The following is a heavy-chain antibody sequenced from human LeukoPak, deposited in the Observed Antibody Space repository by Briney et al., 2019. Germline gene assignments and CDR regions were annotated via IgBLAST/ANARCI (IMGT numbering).Heavy chain of an antibody. Sequence: PGGSLRLSCAASGLTFSGSSMHWVRQASGKGLEWVGRIRTKANNYATEYAASVKGRFTISRDDSKNTAYLQMNSLKTDDTAVYYCTRTWDDSSAWYCFDPWGQGTLVTVSS. CDR1: GLTFSGSS. D-gene: IGHD6-19*01. V-gene: IGHV3-73*01. J-gene: IGHJ5*02. CDR3: TRTWDDSSAWYCFDP. CDR2: IRTKANNYAT.